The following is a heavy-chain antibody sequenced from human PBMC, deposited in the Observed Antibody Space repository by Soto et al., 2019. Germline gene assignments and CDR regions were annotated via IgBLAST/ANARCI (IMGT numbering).Heavy chain of an antibody. CDR3: ARVAARALGGLISAFDY. CDR2: IIPIFGTA. V-gene: IGHV1-69*13. D-gene: IGHD6-6*01. CDR1: GGTFSSYA. J-gene: IGHJ4*02. Sequence: GASVKVSCKASGGTFSSYAISWVRQAPGQGLEWMGGIIPIFGTANYAQKFQGRVTITADESTSTAYMELSSLRSEDTAVYYCARVAARALGGLISAFDYWGQGTLVTVSS.